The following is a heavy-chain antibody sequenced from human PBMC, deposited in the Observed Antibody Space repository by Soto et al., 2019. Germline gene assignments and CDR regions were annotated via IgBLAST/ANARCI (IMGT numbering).Heavy chain of an antibody. D-gene: IGHD3-3*01. V-gene: IGHV4-30-4*01. J-gene: IGHJ5*02. CDR3: ARGASVGRWFDP. CDR2: IYYSGST. Sequence: SEDLSLTCTVSGGFLSRGGYYWGWVRQPPGKGLEWIGYIYYSGSTYYNPSLKSRLTISVDTSKNQFSLKLSSVTAADTAVYYCARGASVGRWFDPRGQGTLVTVSS. CDR1: GGFLSRGGYY.